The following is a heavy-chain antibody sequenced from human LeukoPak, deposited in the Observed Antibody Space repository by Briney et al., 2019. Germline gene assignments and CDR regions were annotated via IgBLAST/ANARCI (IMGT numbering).Heavy chain of an antibody. CDR1: GGSFSGYY. CDR3: ARVRYAAWYYYYGMDV. Sequence: SETLSLTCAVYGGSFSGYYWSWIRQPPGKGLEWIGEINHSGSTNYNPSLKSRVTISVDTSKNQFSLKLSSVTAADTAVYYCARVRYAAWYYYYGMDVWGQGTTVTVSS. V-gene: IGHV4-34*01. D-gene: IGHD2-2*01. J-gene: IGHJ6*02. CDR2: INHSGST.